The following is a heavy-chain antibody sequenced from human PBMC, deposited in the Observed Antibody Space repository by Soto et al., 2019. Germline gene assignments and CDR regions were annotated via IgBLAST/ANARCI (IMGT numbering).Heavy chain of an antibody. V-gene: IGHV3-64*04. CDR1: GFTFSNYA. D-gene: IGHD3-10*01. J-gene: IGHJ4*02. CDR2: IAHDGGNP. CDR3: ARAPRRGLKDC. Sequence: GGSLRLSCSASGFTFSNYAMHWVRQAPGKGLEYVSSIAHDGGNPYYADSVKGRFTISRDNSRNSLYLQMNSLRDEDTAVYYCARAPRRGLKDCWGQGTLVTVSS.